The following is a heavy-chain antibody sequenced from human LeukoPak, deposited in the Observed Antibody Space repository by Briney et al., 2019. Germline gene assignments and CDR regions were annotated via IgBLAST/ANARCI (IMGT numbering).Heavy chain of an antibody. CDR3: ARAPDYSTHNWFDP. V-gene: IGHV1-18*01. D-gene: IGHD4-11*01. CDR2: ISAYNGNT. Sequence: ASVKVSCKASGYTFTSYGISWVRQAPGQGLEWMGWISAYNGNTNYAQKLQGRVTMTTDTSTSTAYMELRSLRSDDTAVYYCARAPDYSTHNWFDPWGQGTLVTVSS. J-gene: IGHJ5*02. CDR1: GYTFTSYG.